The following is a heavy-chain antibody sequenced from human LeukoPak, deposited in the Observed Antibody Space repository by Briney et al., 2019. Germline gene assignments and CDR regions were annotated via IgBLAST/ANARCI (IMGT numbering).Heavy chain of an antibody. CDR2: IYYSGST. V-gene: IGHV4-59*01. J-gene: IGHJ4*02. D-gene: IGHD4-23*01. Sequence: SETLSLTCTVSGGSISSYYWSWIRQPPGKGLEWIGYIYYSGSTNYNPSLKSRVTISVDTSKNQFSLKLSSATAADTAVYYCARGAGGKDDYWGQGTLVTVSS. CDR3: ARGAGGKDDY. CDR1: GGSISSYY.